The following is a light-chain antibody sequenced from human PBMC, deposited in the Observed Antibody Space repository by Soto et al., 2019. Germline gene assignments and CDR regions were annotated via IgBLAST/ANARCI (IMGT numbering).Light chain of an antibody. J-gene: IGLJ1*01. CDR3: CSYAGSYIYV. Sequence: QSALTQPRSVSGSPGQSVTISCTGTSSDVGAYNHVSWYQQYPGKAPKLTIYDVSNRPSGVPDRFSGSKSGNTASLTISGLQAEDEADYYCCSYAGSYIYVFGAGTKLTVL. V-gene: IGLV2-11*01. CDR1: SSDVGAYNH. CDR2: DVS.